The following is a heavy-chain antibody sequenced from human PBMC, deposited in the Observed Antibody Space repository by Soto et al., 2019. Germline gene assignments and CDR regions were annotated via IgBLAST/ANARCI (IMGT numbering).Heavy chain of an antibody. J-gene: IGHJ4*02. V-gene: IGHV3-30-3*01. D-gene: IGHD3-16*02. Sequence: GESLRLSCAASVFTFSNYAMHWVRQAPGKGLQWLAVISDDGNKEQLADSVKGRFTITRDNSKNTLYLQINSLRDEDTAVYQCVASALSFDYWGQGTLVTVSS. CDR2: ISDDGNKE. CDR3: VASALSFDY. CDR1: VFTFSNYA.